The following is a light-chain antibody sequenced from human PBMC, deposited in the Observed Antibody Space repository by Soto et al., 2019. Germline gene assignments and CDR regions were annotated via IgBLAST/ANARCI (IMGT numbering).Light chain of an antibody. CDR1: QSINTY. CDR2: AAS. CDR3: QQTYIPPLT. J-gene: IGKJ3*01. Sequence: DIQMTQSPSSLAASVGDRVTITCRASQSINTYLNWYQQKPGKAPKLLIYAASNFQSGVPSRFSGSGSGTDFTLTISSLQPEDFATYCCQQTYIPPLTFGPGTKVHFK. V-gene: IGKV1-39*01.